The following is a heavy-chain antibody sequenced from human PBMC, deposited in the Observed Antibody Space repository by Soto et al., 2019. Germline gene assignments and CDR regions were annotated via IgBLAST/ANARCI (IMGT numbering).Heavy chain of an antibody. CDR2: IIPILGIA. CDR3: ARDLENRGYDNSDYYSGRDV. V-gene: IGHV1-69*04. Sequence: SVKVSCKASGGTFSSYTISWVRQAPGQGLEWMGRIIPILGIANYAQKFQGRVTITADKSTSTAYMELSSLRSEDTAVYYCARDLENRGYDNSDYYSGRDVGGKGPTVT. D-gene: IGHD5-12*01. CDR1: GGTFSSYT. J-gene: IGHJ6*04.